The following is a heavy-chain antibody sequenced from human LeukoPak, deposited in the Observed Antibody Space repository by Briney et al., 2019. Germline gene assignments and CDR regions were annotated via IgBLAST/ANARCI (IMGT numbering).Heavy chain of an antibody. V-gene: IGHV3-9*01. Sequence: TGGSLRLSCAASGFTFDDYAMHWVRQAPGKGLEWVSGISWNSGNIGYADSVMGRFTISRDNAKNSLYLQMNSLRAEDTAVYYCAELGITMIGGVWGKGTTVTISS. J-gene: IGHJ6*04. CDR3: AELGITMIGGV. D-gene: IGHD3-10*02. CDR1: GFTFDDYA. CDR2: ISWNSGNI.